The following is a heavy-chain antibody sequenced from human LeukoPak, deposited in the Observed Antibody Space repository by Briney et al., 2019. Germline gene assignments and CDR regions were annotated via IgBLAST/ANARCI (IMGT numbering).Heavy chain of an antibody. CDR3: AIPPLSGTGSSRPLAEMDV. D-gene: IGHD3-10*01. J-gene: IGHJ6*02. CDR1: GFRFSSYS. CDR2: ISHTGSTM. V-gene: IGHV3-48*04. Sequence: GGSLRLSCAASGFRFSSYSMNWVRQAPGKGLEWVSYISHTGSTMSYADSVKGRFTISRDNARNSLHLQMNSLRAEDTAVYYCAIPPLSGTGSSRPLAEMDVWGQGTTVTVSS.